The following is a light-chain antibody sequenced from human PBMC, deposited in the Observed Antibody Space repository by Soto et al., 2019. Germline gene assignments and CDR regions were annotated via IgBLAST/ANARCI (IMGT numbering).Light chain of an antibody. CDR3: SSWTSSSSYV. CDR2: DVS. CDR1: SSDVGGYNS. J-gene: IGLJ1*01. V-gene: IGLV2-14*01. Sequence: QSALTQPASVSGSPLQSIAISCTGTSSDVGGYNSVSWYQQYPGKAPKLMIHDVSNRPSGVSDRFSGSKSGSTASLTISGLQAEDEADYYCSSWTSSSSYVFGSGTKSPS.